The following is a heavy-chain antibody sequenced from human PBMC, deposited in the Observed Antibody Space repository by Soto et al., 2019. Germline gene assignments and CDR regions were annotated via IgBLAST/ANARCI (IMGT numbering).Heavy chain of an antibody. V-gene: IGHV1-69*02. CDR1: GDTFTFYS. Sequence: QVQLVQSGAEVKKPGSSVRVSCKASGDTFTFYSINWVRQAPGLGLEWMGRINPILSMSNYAQRFQGRVTMTADKSTSTAYMELIRLRSEDTAMYYCASSYGSGYRAFDYWGQGALVTVSS. D-gene: IGHD3-10*01. CDR2: INPILSMS. CDR3: ASSYGSGYRAFDY. J-gene: IGHJ4*02.